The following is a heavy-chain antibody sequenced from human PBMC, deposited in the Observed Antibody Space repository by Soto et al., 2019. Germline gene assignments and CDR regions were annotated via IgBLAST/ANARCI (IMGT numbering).Heavy chain of an antibody. CDR3: ARQKVEASDY. V-gene: IGHV1-8*01. D-gene: IGHD2-15*01. CDR1: GYTFTSYD. J-gene: IGHJ4*02. CDR2: MNSNSGNT. Sequence: QVQLVQSGAEVKKPGASVKVACKASGYTFTSYDINWVRQATGQGLEWMGWMNSNSGNTGYAQKYQGRVTLTRNTYISTAYMELNSVRSEATAVYYSARQKVEASDYWGQGTLVTVSS.